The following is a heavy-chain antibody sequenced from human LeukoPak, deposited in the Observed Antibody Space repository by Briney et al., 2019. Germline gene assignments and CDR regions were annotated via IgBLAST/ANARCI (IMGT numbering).Heavy chain of an antibody. J-gene: IGHJ6*03. CDR3: ARDDCSSTSCYPPRYYYMDV. CDR1: GYTFTSYD. Sequence: ASVKVSCKASGYTFTSYDINWVRQATGQGLEWMGWMSPNSGNTGYAQKFQGRITMTRNTSISTAYMELSSLRSEDTAVYYCARDDCSSTSCYPPRYYYMDVWGKGTTVTVSS. D-gene: IGHD2-2*01. CDR2: MSPNSGNT. V-gene: IGHV1-8*01.